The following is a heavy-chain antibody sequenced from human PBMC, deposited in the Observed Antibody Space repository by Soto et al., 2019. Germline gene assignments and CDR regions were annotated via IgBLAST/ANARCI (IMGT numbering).Heavy chain of an antibody. CDR2: ISAYNGNT. J-gene: IGHJ6*02. V-gene: IGHV1-18*04. D-gene: IGHD3-22*01. Sequence: ASVKVSCKASGYTFTSYGISWVRQAPGQGLEWMGWISAYNGNTNYAQKLQGRVTMTTDTSTSTAYMELRSLRSDDTAVYYCARDLITMIVLVPSTDGMDVCGQGPTVTVSS. CDR3: ARDLITMIVLVPSTDGMDV. CDR1: GYTFTSYG.